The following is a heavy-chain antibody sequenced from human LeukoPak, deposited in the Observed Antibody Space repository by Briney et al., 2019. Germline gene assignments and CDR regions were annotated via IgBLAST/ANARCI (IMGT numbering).Heavy chain of an antibody. J-gene: IGHJ3*02. CDR1: GFTFSNYW. D-gene: IGHD2-21*02. Sequence: GGSLRLSWAASGFTFSNYWMSCVRQAPGIGLQLVADIKEDGTQKYYLDSVEGRFTISRDNAKNSLYLQMNSLRVEDTAVYYCARDCGSDCSQAFDIWGQGTMVTVSS. CDR2: IKEDGTQK. CDR3: ARDCGSDCSQAFDI. V-gene: IGHV3-7*05.